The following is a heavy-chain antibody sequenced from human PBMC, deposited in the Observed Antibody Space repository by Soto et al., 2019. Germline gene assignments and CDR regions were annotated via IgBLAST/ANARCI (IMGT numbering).Heavy chain of an antibody. CDR1: GVSLSSYL. CDR3: ARGDNGDYVYYYYGMDV. CDR2: IWYDGSNK. V-gene: IGHV3-33*01. J-gene: IGHJ6*02. D-gene: IGHD4-17*01. Sequence: GGCMKLSSAASGVSLSSYLMHGVRQTPGKGLEWVAVIWYDGSNKYYADSVKGRFTISRDNSKNTLYLQMNSLRAEDTAVYYCARGDNGDYVYYYYGMDVWGQGTTVTVSS.